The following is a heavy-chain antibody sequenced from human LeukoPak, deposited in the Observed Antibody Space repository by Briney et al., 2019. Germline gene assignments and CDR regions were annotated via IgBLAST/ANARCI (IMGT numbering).Heavy chain of an antibody. CDR1: GFAFSSYA. J-gene: IGHJ4*02. CDR3: AKAGAYCGGDCWFDY. CDR2: ISGSGGIT. D-gene: IGHD2-21*02. Sequence: PGGSLRLSCAASGFAFSSYAMSWVRQAPGKGLKWVSVISGSGGITYYADSVKGRLTISRDNSKNTLYLQMNSLRAEDTAVYYCAKAGAYCGGDCWFDYWGQGTPVTVSS. V-gene: IGHV3-23*01.